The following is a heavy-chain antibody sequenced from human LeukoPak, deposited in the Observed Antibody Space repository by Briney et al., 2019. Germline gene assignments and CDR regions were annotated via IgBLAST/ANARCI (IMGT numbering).Heavy chain of an antibody. V-gene: IGHV1-46*01. CDR2: INPSGGST. J-gene: IGHJ4*02. D-gene: IGHD3-16*01. CDR3: ARNPRSLRGVDS. CDR1: GYPFTNYY. Sequence: ASVKVSCKASGYPFTNYYMHWVRQAPGQGLEWMRMINPSGGSTRYAQKFQGRVNMTRDTSTSTVYMELSSLRSEDTAVLYCARNPRSLRGVDSWGQGTLVTVSS.